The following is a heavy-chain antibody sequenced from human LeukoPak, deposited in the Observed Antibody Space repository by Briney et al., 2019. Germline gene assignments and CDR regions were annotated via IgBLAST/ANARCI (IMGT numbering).Heavy chain of an antibody. V-gene: IGHV3-48*03. J-gene: IGHJ4*02. CDR2: ISSSGSTI. D-gene: IGHD5-12*01. CDR1: GFTFSSYE. CDR3: ARSCGYGFDY. Sequence: QPGGSLRLSCAASGFTFSSYEMNWVRQAPGKGLEWVSYISSSGSTIYYADSVKGRFTISRDNAKSSLYLQMNSLRAEDTAVYYCARSCGYGFDYWGQGTLVTVSS.